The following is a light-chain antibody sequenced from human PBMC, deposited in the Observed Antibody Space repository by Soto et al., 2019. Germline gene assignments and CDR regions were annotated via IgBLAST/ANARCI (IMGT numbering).Light chain of an antibody. CDR3: QQLNTLPFT. CDR1: HDIRTY. CDR2: EAS. J-gene: IGKJ5*01. V-gene: IGKV1-9*01. Sequence: DIQLTQSPSLLSASVGDRVTITCRASHDIRTYLAWYQQKPGKASKLMIYEASTSQSGVPSRFSGSGSGTESTLTISGLLHEDSANYHCQQLNTLPFTFGQGTRLEIK.